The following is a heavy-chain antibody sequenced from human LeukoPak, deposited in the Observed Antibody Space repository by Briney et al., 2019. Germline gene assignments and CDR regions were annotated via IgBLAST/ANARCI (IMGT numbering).Heavy chain of an antibody. CDR3: ARTWTIAAAGISGWFDP. CDR1: GYTFTSYG. D-gene: IGHD6-13*01. J-gene: IGHJ5*02. V-gene: IGHV1-18*01. Sequence: GASVKVSCKASGYTFTSYGISWVRQAPGQGLEWMGWISAYNGNTNYAQKLQGRVTMTTDTSTSTAYMELRSLRSDDTAVYYCARTWTIAAAGISGWFDPWGQGTLVTVSS. CDR2: ISAYNGNT.